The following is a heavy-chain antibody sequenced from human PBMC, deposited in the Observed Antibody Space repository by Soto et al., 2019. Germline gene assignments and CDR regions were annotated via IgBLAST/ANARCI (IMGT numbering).Heavy chain of an antibody. CDR2: ISESGST. V-gene: IGHV4-34*01. CDR3: ARGSGIVALPGELEDVNYDF. Sequence: QVQLQQWGAGLVKPSETLSLSCAVYGQSFSGHSWAWIRQPPGKGLEWIGEISESGSTYYNPSPKSRVPISTDTSKNQFSLKLNSVTAADTAAYFCARGSGIVALPGELEDVNYDFWGQGTLVNVSS. CDR1: GQSFSGHS. D-gene: IGHD1-1*01. J-gene: IGHJ4*02.